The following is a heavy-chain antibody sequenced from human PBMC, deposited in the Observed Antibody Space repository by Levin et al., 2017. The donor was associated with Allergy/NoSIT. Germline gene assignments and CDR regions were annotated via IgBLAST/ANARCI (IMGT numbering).Heavy chain of an antibody. Sequence: GGSLRLSCTASGFTFGDYAMSWFRQAPGKGLEWVGFIRSKAYGGTTEYAASVKGRFTISRDDSKSIAYLQMNSLKTEDTAVYYCTRGGHSSGWQSFDYWGQGTLVTVSS. CDR2: IRSKAYGGTT. CDR1: GFTFGDYA. V-gene: IGHV3-49*03. CDR3: TRGGHSSGWQSFDY. D-gene: IGHD6-19*01. J-gene: IGHJ4*02.